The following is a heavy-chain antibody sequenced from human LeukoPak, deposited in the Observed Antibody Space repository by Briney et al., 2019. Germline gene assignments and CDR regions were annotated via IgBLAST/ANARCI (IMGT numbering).Heavy chain of an antibody. CDR3: ARVSIAARQGVSEVNDY. CDR1: GGTFSNYA. D-gene: IGHD6-6*01. Sequence: SVKVSCKASGGTFSNYAISWVRQAPGQGLEWMGRIIPILGIVNYAQNFQGRVTITADKSTNTAYMELSRLRSEDTAVYYCARVSIAARQGVSEVNDYWGQGTLVTVSS. J-gene: IGHJ4*02. V-gene: IGHV1-69*04. CDR2: IIPILGIV.